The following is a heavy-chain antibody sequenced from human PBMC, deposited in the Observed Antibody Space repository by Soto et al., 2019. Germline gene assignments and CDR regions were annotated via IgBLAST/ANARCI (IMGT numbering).Heavy chain of an antibody. CDR2: IDARSNYI. Sequence: EVQLVESGGGLVKPGGSLRVSCEASGFRFNSYSMNWVRQAPQTGLEWVSLIDARSNYIYYADSVKGRFTISRDNARNSLYLQMDSLRVEDTAVYYCVRENEMAGATSAFEYWGQGTPVTVSS. CDR1: GFRFNSYS. CDR3: VRENEMAGATSAFEY. D-gene: IGHD1-26*01. J-gene: IGHJ4*02. V-gene: IGHV3-21*02.